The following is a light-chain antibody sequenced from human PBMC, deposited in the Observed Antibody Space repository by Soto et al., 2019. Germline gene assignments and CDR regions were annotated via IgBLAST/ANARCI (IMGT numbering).Light chain of an antibody. CDR2: WAS. J-gene: IGKJ1*01. CDR1: QSILYSANSKNY. V-gene: IGKV4-1*01. CDR3: QQYYTIPQT. Sequence: DIVMTQSPDSLAVSLGERATINCKSSQSILYSANSKNYLAWYQHRSGQPPKLLIYWASTRESGVPDRFSGSGSGTDFTLTITSLQAEDVAVYYCQQYYTIPQTFGQGTKVEIK.